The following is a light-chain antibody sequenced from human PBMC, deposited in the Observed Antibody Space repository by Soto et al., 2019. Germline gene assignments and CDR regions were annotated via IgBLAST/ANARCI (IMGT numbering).Light chain of an antibody. CDR1: SSDVGIYNY. CDR3: ASWDDSLSGYV. J-gene: IGLJ1*01. V-gene: IGLV2-14*01. CDR2: EVT. Sequence: QSVLTPPSSVSGSAGQSIAISCTGSSSDVGIYNYVSWYQQHPGKVPKLIIYEVTSRPSGVSIRFSGSKSGNTASLTISGLQPEDEANYYCASWDDSLSGYVFGTGTKVTVL.